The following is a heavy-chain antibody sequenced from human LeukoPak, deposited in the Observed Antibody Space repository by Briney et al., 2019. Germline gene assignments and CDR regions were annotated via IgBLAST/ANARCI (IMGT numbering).Heavy chain of an antibody. J-gene: IGHJ6*03. CDR1: GGSISSYY. Sequence: PSETLSLTCTVSGGSISSYYWSWIRQPPGKGLEWVSAISGSGGSTYYADSVKGRFTISRDNSKNTLYLQMSSLRAEDTAVYYCAKGGGFDWLNYYYVDVWGKGTTVIISS. V-gene: IGHV3-23*01. D-gene: IGHD3-9*01. CDR2: ISGSGGST. CDR3: AKGGGFDWLNYYYVDV.